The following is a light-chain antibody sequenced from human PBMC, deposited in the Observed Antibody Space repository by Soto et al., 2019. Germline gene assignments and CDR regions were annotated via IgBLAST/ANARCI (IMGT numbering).Light chain of an antibody. CDR3: AAWDDGLNGSWV. Sequence: QSVLPQPPSASGTPGQRVAISRSGSSANLGSNTLSWYQQLPGTAPKLLIYSNNQRPSGVPDRFSASKTGTSASLAISGLQSEDEADYYCAAWDDGLNGSWVFGGGTKLTVL. CDR1: SANLGSNT. J-gene: IGLJ3*02. CDR2: SNN. V-gene: IGLV1-44*01.